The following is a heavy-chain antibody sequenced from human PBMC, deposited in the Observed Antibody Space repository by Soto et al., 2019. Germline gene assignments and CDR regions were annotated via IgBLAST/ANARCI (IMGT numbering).Heavy chain of an antibody. V-gene: IGHV3-23*01. J-gene: IGHJ6*02. CDR2: ISGSGGST. CDR1: GFTFSTYA. Sequence: PGGSLRLSCAASGFTFSTYAMSWLRQAPGKGLEWVSAISGSGGSTYYADSVKGRFTISRDNSKNTLYLQMNSLRAEDTAVYYCAKESGASWRNYGMDVWGQGTTVTVSS. CDR3: AKESGASWRNYGMDV. D-gene: IGHD7-27*01.